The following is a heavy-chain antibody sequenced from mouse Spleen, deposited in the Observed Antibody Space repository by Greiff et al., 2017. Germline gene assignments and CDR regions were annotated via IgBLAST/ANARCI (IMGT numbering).Heavy chain of an antibody. Sequence: EVKLQESGGGLVKLGGSLKLSCAASGFTFSSYAMSWVRQTPEKRLEWVATISSGGGNTYYPDSVKGRFTISRDNAKNTLYLQMSSLKSEDTAMYYCARLDGYDSWFAYWGQGTLVTVSA. CDR2: ISSGGGNT. CDR1: GFTFSSYA. V-gene: IGHV5-9*04. D-gene: IGHD2-2*01. CDR3: ARLDGYDSWFAY. J-gene: IGHJ3*01.